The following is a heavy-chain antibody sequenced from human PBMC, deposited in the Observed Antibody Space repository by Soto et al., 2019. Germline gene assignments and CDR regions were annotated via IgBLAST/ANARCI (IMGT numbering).Heavy chain of an antibody. CDR2: IDPDDSYT. D-gene: IGHD2-15*01. Sequence: LKISCKGSGYSFTNYWINWVRQMPGKGLEWMGRIDPDDSYTNYSPSFQGHVTISVDKSISTAYLQWSSLQASDTAIYYCARLPPPTYCSGSTCSGYWGQGTLVPSPQ. CDR3: ARLPPPTYCSGSTCSGY. V-gene: IGHV5-10-1*01. J-gene: IGHJ4*02. CDR1: GYSFTNYW.